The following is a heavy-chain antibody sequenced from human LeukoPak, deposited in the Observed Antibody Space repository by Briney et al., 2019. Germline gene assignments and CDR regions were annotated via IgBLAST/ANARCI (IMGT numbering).Heavy chain of an antibody. Sequence: GGSLRLSCAASGFTFSSYAMSWVRQAPGKGLEWVSTISGSGGGTYYADSVKGRFTISRDNSKNTLYLQMNSLGAEDTAVYYCAKGGLGSSSLGYMDVWGKGTTVTVSS. D-gene: IGHD6-6*01. V-gene: IGHV3-23*01. CDR2: ISGSGGGT. CDR3: AKGGLGSSSLGYMDV. J-gene: IGHJ6*03. CDR1: GFTFSSYA.